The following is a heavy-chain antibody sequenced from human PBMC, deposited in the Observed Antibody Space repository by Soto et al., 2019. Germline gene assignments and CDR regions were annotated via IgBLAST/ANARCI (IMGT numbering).Heavy chain of an antibody. CDR2: INHSGST. CDR3: ARDKITGLFDY. Sequence: SETLSLTCDVYGVSFSGYIWTWIRQTPGKGLQWIGQINHSGSTNYNPSLKSRVTVSADTSKNQFSLKLTSVTAADTAVYYCARDKITGLFDYWGQGTLVTVSS. D-gene: IGHD2-8*02. CDR1: GVSFSGYI. V-gene: IGHV4-34*01. J-gene: IGHJ4*02.